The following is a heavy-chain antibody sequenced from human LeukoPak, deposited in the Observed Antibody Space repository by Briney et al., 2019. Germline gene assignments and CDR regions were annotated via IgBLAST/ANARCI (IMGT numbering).Heavy chain of an antibody. CDR3: ACSSSWYYYYYYYMDV. D-gene: IGHD6-13*01. CDR2: INHSGST. V-gene: IGHV4-34*01. J-gene: IGHJ6*03. Sequence: SETLSLTCAVYGGSFSGYYWSWIRQPPGKGLEWIGEINHSGSTNYNPSLKSRVTISVDTSKNQFSLKLSSVTAADTAVYYCACSSSWYYYYYYYMDVWGKGTTVTVSS. CDR1: GGSFSGYY.